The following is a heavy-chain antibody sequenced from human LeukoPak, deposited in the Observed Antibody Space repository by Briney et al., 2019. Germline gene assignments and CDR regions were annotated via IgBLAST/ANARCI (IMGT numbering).Heavy chain of an antibody. V-gene: IGHV1-24*01. Sequence: GASVKVSCKVSGYTLTELSMHWVRQAPGKGLEWMGGFDPEDGETIYAQKFQGRVTMTEDTSTDTAYMELSCLRSEDTAVYYCATAYRGGSYCLDYWGQGTLVTVSS. J-gene: IGHJ4*02. CDR2: FDPEDGET. D-gene: IGHD1-26*01. CDR1: GYTLTELS. CDR3: ATAYRGGSYCLDY.